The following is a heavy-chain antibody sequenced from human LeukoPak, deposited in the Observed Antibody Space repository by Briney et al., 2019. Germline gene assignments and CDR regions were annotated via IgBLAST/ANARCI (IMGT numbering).Heavy chain of an antibody. CDR1: GFTFSSYA. Sequence: GGSLRLSCAASGFTFSSYAMSWVRQAPGKGLEWVSAISGSGGSTYYADSVKGRFTISRDNSKNTLYLQMNSLRAEDTAVYYCAKDQITIFGVVTPNWFDPWGQGPLVTVSS. CDR2: ISGSGGST. D-gene: IGHD3-3*01. CDR3: AKDQITIFGVVTPNWFDP. J-gene: IGHJ5*02. V-gene: IGHV3-23*01.